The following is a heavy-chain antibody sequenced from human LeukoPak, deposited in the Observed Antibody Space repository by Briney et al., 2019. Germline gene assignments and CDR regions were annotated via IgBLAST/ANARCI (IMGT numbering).Heavy chain of an antibody. J-gene: IGHJ6*03. V-gene: IGHV3-23*01. CDR2: ISGSGGST. D-gene: IGHD4-17*01. CDR1: GFTFSSYA. CDR3: AAVTHYYYYYMDV. Sequence: GGSLRLSCAASGFTFSSYAMSWVRQAPGKGLEWVSAISGSGGSTYYADSVKGRFTISRDNSKNTLYLQMNSLRAEDTAVYYCAAVTHYYYYYMDVWGKGTTVTISS.